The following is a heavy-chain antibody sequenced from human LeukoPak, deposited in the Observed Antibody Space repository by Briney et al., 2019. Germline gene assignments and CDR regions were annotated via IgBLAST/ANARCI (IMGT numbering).Heavy chain of an antibody. CDR3: AKLQTYYYDSSGYSTFDY. CDR1: GFTFSSYG. CDR2: ISYDGSNK. V-gene: IGHV3-30*18. D-gene: IGHD3-22*01. J-gene: IGHJ4*02. Sequence: PGRSLRLSCAASGFTFSSYGIHWVRQAPGKGLEWVAVISYDGSNKYYADSVKGRFTISRDNSKNTLYLQMNSLRAEDTAVYYCAKLQTYYYDSSGYSTFDYWGQGTLVTVSS.